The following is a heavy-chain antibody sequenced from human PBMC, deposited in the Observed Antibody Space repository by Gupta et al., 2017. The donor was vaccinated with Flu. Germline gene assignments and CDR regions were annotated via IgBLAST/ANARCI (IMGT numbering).Heavy chain of an antibody. V-gene: IGHV3-30*18. CDR2: IASCGSHK. CDR3: AKDGPWTASRPYYCYYMDV. CDR1: GFLCRSSG. D-gene: IGHD2-2*01. Sequence: QMQLVEYWGGVVQFGPALSICCAAYGFLCRSSGRHWVRQAPAKAPGRVVDIASCGSHKGYADSVRGRFTIARDNSKNTLSLEMDSLSVEDTAVYYCAKDGPWTASRPYYCYYMDVWGKGTTVTVSS. J-gene: IGHJ6*03.